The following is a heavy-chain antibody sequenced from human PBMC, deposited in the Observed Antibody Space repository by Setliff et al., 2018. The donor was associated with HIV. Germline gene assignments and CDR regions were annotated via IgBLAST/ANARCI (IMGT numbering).Heavy chain of an antibody. CDR2: INANNGNT. V-gene: IGHV1-3*01. Sequence: ASVKVSCKASGYTFTNHLLYWVRQAPGQRLEWMGWINANNGNTRSSQKFQVRVTITRDTSASTAYMELSSVTSQDTAVYYGARERATGQSPLLNWYFDLWGRGTLVTVSS. CDR3: ARERATGQSPLLNWYFDL. CDR1: GYTFTNHL. D-gene: IGHD1-1*01. J-gene: IGHJ2*01.